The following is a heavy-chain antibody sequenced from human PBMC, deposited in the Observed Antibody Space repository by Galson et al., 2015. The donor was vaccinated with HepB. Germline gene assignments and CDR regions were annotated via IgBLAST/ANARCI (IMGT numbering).Heavy chain of an antibody. J-gene: IGHJ5*02. CDR3: ARVARYCGGASCYGWFDP. D-gene: IGHD2-2*01. CDR2: INTDGTFL. V-gene: IGHV3-74*01. Sequence: SLRLSCAASGFIFSNYWMHWVRQTPGKGPVWISRINTDGTFLSYADSVKGRLTISRDNAKNTLYLQMNSLRAEDTAVYYCARVARYCGGASCYGWFDPWGQGTQVTVSS. CDR1: GFIFSNYW.